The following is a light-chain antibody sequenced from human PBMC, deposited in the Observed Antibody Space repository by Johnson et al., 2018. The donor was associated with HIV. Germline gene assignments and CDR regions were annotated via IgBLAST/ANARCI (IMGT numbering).Light chain of an antibody. CDR1: NSNIGNNY. CDR2: DNN. J-gene: IGLJ1*01. V-gene: IGLV1-51*01. CDR3: GTWDSSMSAYV. Sequence: QSVLTQPPSVSAAPGQKVTISCSGSNSNIGNNYVSWYQQLPGTAPKLLIYDNNKRPSGIPDRFSGSKSGTSATLGITGLQTENEADYYCGTWDSSMSAYVFGIGTKVTVL.